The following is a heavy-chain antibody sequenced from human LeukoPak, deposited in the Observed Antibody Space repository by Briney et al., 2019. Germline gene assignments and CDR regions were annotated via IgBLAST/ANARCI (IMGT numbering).Heavy chain of an antibody. CDR1: GFTFTDHY. V-gene: IGHV3-11*01. J-gene: IGHJ6*02. CDR2: INTGGSNI. Sequence: PGGSLRLSCAASGFTFTDHYLSWIRQAPGKGLERLSYINTGGSNIYYADSVKGRFTISRDNSKNTLYLQMNSLRAEDTAVYYCAKEPYDSSGYYYEYYYGMDVWGQGTTVTVSS. D-gene: IGHD3-22*01. CDR3: AKEPYDSSGYYYEYYYGMDV.